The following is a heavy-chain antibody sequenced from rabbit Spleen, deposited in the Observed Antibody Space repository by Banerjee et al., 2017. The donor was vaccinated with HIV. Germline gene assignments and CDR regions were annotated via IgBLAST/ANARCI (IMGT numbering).Heavy chain of an antibody. D-gene: IGHD1-1*01. V-gene: IGHV1S45*01. CDR1: GFSFSNSDY. Sequence: QEQLVESRGDLVQPGASLTLTCTASGFSFSNSDYMCWVRLAPGKGLEWIGCIYVGSGSTHYASWAKGRFTMHKTSSTTVTLQLTSLTAADTATYFRARDMGGDGGYIDLYLWGQGTLVTVS. CDR2: IYVGSGST. CDR3: ARDMGGDGGYIDLYL. J-gene: IGHJ4*01.